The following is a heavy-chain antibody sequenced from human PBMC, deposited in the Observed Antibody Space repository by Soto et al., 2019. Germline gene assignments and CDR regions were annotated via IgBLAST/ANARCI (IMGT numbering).Heavy chain of an antibody. CDR1: GDTFTSYY. Sequence: GSVKVSCKAPGDTFTSYYLNWVRQAPGEGLGWMGVINPHGGSTKYAQKFQGRITMTRDTSRSTVYMELSSLRSDDTAIYYCARSSGGNFGIIIEGSNWFDPWGQGTLVTVSS. CDR2: INPHGGST. CDR3: ARSSGGNFGIIIEGSNWFDP. V-gene: IGHV1-46*01. D-gene: IGHD3-3*01. J-gene: IGHJ5*02.